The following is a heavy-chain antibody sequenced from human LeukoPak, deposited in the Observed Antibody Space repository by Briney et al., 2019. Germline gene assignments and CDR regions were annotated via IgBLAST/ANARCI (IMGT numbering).Heavy chain of an antibody. V-gene: IGHV3-53*01. CDR2: IYSGGST. Sequence: PGGSLRLSCAASGFTVSSNYMSWVRQAPGKGLEWVSVIYSGGSTYYADSVKGRFTISRDNSKNTLYLQMNSLRAEGTAVYYCARDRRGYYGETYWGQGTLVTVSS. J-gene: IGHJ4*02. D-gene: IGHD4-17*01. CDR3: ARDRRGYYGETY. CDR1: GFTVSSNY.